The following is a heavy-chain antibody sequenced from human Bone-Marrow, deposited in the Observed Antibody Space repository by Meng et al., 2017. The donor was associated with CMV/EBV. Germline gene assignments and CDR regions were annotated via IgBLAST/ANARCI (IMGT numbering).Heavy chain of an antibody. D-gene: IGHD2-15*01. Sequence: GGSLRLSCAASGFTFSSYSMNWVRQAPGKGLEWVSSISSSSSYIYYADSVKGRFTISGDNAKNSLYLQMNSLRAEDTAVYYCARSPVVVVVAATYYYYYYGMDVWGQGTTVTVSS. CDR3: ARSPVVVVVAATYYYYYYGMDV. J-gene: IGHJ6*01. V-gene: IGHV3-21*01. CDR2: ISSSSSYI. CDR1: GFTFSSYS.